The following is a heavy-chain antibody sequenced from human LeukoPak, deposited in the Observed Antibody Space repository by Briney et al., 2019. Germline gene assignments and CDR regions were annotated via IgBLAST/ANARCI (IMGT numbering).Heavy chain of an antibody. CDR2: INPNNGGT. V-gene: IGHV1-2*02. D-gene: IGHD3-22*01. J-gene: IGHJ4*02. CDR1: GYTFTGNF. Sequence: ASVKISCKTSGYTFTGNFMDWVRQAPGRGPEWMGWINPNNGGTNYAQKFQGRVTMTRVTSITTAYMELSSLRSDDTAVYYCARATSGYYDYFDYWGQGTLVTVSS. CDR3: ARATSGYYDYFDY.